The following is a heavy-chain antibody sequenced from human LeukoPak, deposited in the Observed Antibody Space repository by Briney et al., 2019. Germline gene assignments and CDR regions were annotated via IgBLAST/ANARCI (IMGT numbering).Heavy chain of an antibody. V-gene: IGHV4-4*07. CDR2: IYSSGST. J-gene: IGHJ4*02. D-gene: IGHD4-23*01. Sequence: SETLSLTCTVSGGSINSYYWSWIRQPAGKGLEWIGRIYSSGSTNYNPSLKSRVSMSVDTSKNQFSLKLTSVTAADTAVYYCARGGKATVVTMWGQGTLVTVSS. CDR1: GGSINSYY. CDR3: ARGGKATVVTM.